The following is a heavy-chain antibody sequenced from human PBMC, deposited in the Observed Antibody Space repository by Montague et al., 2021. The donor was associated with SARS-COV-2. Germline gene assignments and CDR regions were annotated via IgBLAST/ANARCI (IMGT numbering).Heavy chain of an antibody. CDR2: SYYSGTX. D-gene: IGHD3-10*01. J-gene: IGHJ3*02. V-gene: IGHV4-39*01. Sequence: SETLSLTCTVSGDSFNSPKFYCAWIRQPAGKVLAWSGSSYYSGTXYDXPSHSSQVTISVDTQKTQFPLKMNSVTAADTAVYYCARGSYGSGNYHAFDIWGQGTVVAVSS. CDR3: ARGSYGSGNYHAFDI. CDR1: GDSFNSPKFY.